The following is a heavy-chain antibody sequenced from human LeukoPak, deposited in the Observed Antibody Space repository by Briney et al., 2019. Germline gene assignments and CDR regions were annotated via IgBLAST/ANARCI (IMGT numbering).Heavy chain of an antibody. CDR1: GDSLISHN. J-gene: IGHJ4*02. CDR3: ARNVGWYSHDC. CDR2: IYGSGST. D-gene: IGHD6-19*01. V-gene: IGHV4-59*08. Sequence: PPGTLSLTSTVSGDSLISHNWSGFGNPPGRGGYGIGYIYGSGSTHYDPSLRSRVTISEDTSKNQFSLKLTSVTAADTAVYYCARNVGWYSHDCWGQGTLVTASS.